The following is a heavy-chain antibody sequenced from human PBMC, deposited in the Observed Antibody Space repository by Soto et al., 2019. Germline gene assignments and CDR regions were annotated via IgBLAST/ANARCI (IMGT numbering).Heavy chain of an antibody. CDR2: IGTAGDT. D-gene: IGHD6-19*01. CDR1: GFTFISYD. V-gene: IGHV3-13*01. Sequence: GGSLRLSCAASGFTFISYDMHWVRQATGKGLEWVSAIGTAGDTYYPGSVKGRFTISRENAKNSLYLQMNSLRAEDTAVYYCARDRLEWLDTYYYYGMDVWGQGTTVTVSS. CDR3: ARDRLEWLDTYYYYGMDV. J-gene: IGHJ6*02.